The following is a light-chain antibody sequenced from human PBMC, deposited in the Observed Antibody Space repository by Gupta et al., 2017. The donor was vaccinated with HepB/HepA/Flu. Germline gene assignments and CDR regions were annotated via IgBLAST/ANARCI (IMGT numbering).Light chain of an antibody. CDR2: GAA. CDR1: QSVSSN. J-gene: IGKJ5*01. Sequence: VMTPSPPTLSVSPGERATLPCRASQSVSSNFAWYQQKPGQAPRLLSYGAATSANGIPDKFSGSGSGTELTLTSSIRQSEDFAVYYGQQDNKWITFGQGTRLEIK. V-gene: IGKV3-15*01. CDR3: QQDNKWIT.